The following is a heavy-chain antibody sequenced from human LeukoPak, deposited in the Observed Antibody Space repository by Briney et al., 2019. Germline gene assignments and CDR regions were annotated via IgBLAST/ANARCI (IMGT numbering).Heavy chain of an antibody. J-gene: IGHJ4*02. CDR3: ARHSGSYYDNYDY. D-gene: IGHD1-26*01. V-gene: IGHV4-59*08. Sequence: SETLSLTCTVSGGSISRYYWSWIRQPPGKGLEGIGYISYSGSTNYNPSLKSRVTISVDTSKNQFSLKLNSMTAADTAVYYCARHSGSYYDNYDYWGQGTLVTVSS. CDR1: GGSISRYY. CDR2: ISYSGST.